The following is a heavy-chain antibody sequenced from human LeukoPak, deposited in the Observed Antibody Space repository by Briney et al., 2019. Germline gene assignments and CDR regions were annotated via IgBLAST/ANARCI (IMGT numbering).Heavy chain of an antibody. D-gene: IGHD2-15*01. V-gene: IGHV3-15*01. CDR1: GFTFSNAW. CDR2: IKSKSDGGTT. CDR3: ATRVVEGVTYAEY. Sequence: GGSLRLSCATSGFTFSNAWMSWVRQGPGKGLEWVGRIKSKSDGGTTDYVAPVKGRFTISRDDSKNTLYLQMSSLKTEDTAVYYCATRVVEGVTYAEYWGQGTLVTVSS. J-gene: IGHJ4*02.